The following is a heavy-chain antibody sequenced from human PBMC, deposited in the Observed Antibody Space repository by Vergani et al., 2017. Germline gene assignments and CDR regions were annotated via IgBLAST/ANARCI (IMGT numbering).Heavy chain of an antibody. CDR1: GCSISISSYY. D-gene: IGHD3-10*01. CDR3: ARHKRGSASGGMAV. J-gene: IGHJ6*02. Sequence: QLQLQESGPGLVKPSATLSLTCTVSGCSISISSYYWGWIRQPPGKGLEWIGSIYYSGSTYYNPSLKSRVTISVDTSKNQFSLKLSSVTAADTAVYYCARHKRGSASGGMAVWGQGTTVTVSS. V-gene: IGHV4-39*01. CDR2: IYYSGST.